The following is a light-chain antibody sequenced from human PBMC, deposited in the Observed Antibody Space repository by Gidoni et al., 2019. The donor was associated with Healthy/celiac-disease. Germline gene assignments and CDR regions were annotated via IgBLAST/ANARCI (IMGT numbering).Light chain of an antibody. CDR1: QSISSW. CDR3: QRYDGYSRT. CDR2: KAS. V-gene: IGKV1-5*03. J-gene: IGKJ1*01. Sequence: DIQMTQSPSTLSASVGDRVTITCRASQSISSWLAWYQQKPGKAPKLLIYKASSLGSGVPSRFRGSGSGTEFTLTISSLQPDDFATYYCQRYDGYSRTFGQGTKVDIK.